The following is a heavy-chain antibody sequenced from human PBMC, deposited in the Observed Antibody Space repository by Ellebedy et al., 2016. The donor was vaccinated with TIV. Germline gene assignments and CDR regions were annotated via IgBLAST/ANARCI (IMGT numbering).Heavy chain of an antibody. CDR1: GFVFCSYT. CDR2: INSGSRDI. CDR3: ARDRQDYYDSSRHDYDWDAVDY. V-gene: IGHV3-21*01. J-gene: IGHJ4*02. Sequence: PGGSLRLSCAASGFVFCSYTMNWVRQAPGKGLEWVSSINSGSRDIYYAASVKVRFTISRDNANNSLYLQMNSLKAEYTAVYYCARDRQDYYDSSRHDYDWDAVDYWGQGTLVTVSS. D-gene: IGHD3-22*01.